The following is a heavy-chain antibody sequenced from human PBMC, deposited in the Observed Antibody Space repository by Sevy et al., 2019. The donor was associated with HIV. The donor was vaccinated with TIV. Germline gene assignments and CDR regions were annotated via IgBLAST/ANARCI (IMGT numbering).Heavy chain of an antibody. CDR3: ARAYLPLTLFDP. J-gene: IGHJ5*02. D-gene: IGHD7-27*01. CDR2: IYYSGST. CDR1: GGSISSYY. V-gene: IGHV4-59*01. Sequence: SETLSLTCTVSGGSISSYYWSWIRQPPGKGLEWIGYIYYSGSTNYNPSLKSRVTISVDTSKNQFSLKLSSMTAADTAVYYCARAYLPLTLFDPWGQGTLVTVSS.